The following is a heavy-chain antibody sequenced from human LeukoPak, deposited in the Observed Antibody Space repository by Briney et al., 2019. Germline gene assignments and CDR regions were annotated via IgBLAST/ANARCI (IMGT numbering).Heavy chain of an antibody. CDR2: IYPADSDT. D-gene: IGHD3-9*01. Sequence: GEPLKISCKGSGYSFTSYWIGWVRQMPGKGLEWMGIIYPADSDTRYSPSFQGQVTISADKSISTAYLQWNSLQTSDTAMYYCARTTIITNWFDPWGQGTLVTVSS. V-gene: IGHV5-51*01. CDR1: GYSFTSYW. J-gene: IGHJ5*02. CDR3: ARTTIITNWFDP.